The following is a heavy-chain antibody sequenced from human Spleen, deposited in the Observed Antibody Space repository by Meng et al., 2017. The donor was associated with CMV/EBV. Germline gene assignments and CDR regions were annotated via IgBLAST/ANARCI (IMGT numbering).Heavy chain of an antibody. CDR3: AYDSSGYKYYFDY. CDR1: GGSISSRSYS. V-gene: IGHV4-39*07. CDR2: IYYSGNT. J-gene: IGHJ4*02. D-gene: IGHD3-22*01. Sequence: SETLSLTCTVSGGSISSRSYSWGWIRQPPGKGLEWIGNIYYSGNTYYNPSLKSRVTISVDTSNNRLSLKLRSVTAADTAMYYCAYDSSGYKYYFDYWGQGTLVTVSS.